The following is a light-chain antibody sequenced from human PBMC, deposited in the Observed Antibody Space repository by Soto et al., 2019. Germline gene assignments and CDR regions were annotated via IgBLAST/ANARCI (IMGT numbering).Light chain of an antibody. V-gene: IGLV2-14*01. CDR1: SSDVGGNKY. CDR2: QVS. J-gene: IGLJ1*01. CDR3: TSSTSDSLYV. Sequence: QSALTQPASVSGSPGQSITISCTGTSSDVGGNKYVSWYQQHPGKAPKLLINQVSNRPSGVSNRFSGSKSGNTASLTISGLLAEDEADYFCTSSTSDSLYVLGNGTKVTVL.